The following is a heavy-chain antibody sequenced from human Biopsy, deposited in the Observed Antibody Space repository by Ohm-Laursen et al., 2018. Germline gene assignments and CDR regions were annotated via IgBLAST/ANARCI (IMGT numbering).Heavy chain of an antibody. CDR1: GYSISSGYY. J-gene: IGHJ6*02. CDR3: VRSNYHYYGFDV. CDR2: IYHSGST. V-gene: IGHV4-38-2*01. Sequence: TLSLTWAVSGYSISSGYYWGWIRQPPGKGLEWIGSIYHSGSTYYNPPLNSRVTIAVDTSKNQFSLRLTSVTAADTAVYYCVRSNYHYYGFDVWGQGTTVTVSS.